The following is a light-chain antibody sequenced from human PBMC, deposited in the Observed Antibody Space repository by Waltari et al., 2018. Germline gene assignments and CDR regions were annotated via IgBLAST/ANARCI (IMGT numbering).Light chain of an antibody. CDR1: RDITRE. J-gene: IGKJ2*01. Sequence: DIQMTQSPSSLSASVGDRVTVTCRASRDITRELSWYQQKPGKAPTLLIYAASSLQTGVSSRFSGSGSGTDFTLTISSLQPEDVATYYCQQDYTTPYTFGQGTKVEIK. CDR2: AAS. V-gene: IGKV1-27*01. CDR3: QQDYTTPYT.